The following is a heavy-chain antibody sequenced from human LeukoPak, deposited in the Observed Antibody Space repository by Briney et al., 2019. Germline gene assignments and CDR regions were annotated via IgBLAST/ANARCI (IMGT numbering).Heavy chain of an antibody. CDR3: ATQTH. CDR1: GGSISSGGYY. J-gene: IGHJ4*02. V-gene: IGHV4-30-2*01. Sequence: SETLSLTCTVSGGSISSGGYYWSWIRQPPGKGLEWIGYIYHSGSIYYNPSLKSRVTISVDRSKNQFSLKLSSVTAADTAVYYCATQTHWGQGTLVTVSS. CDR2: IYHSGSI.